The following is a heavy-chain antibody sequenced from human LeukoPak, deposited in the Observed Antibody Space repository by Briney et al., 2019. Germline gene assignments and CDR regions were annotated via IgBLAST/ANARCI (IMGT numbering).Heavy chain of an antibody. D-gene: IGHD2-15*01. V-gene: IGHV1-3*01. Sequence: ASVKVSCKGSGYTFTNYAVHWVRQAPGQRLEWLGWINPGNGDTKYSQNFQGRVTVASDTSAATAYVELNSLTSEDTAVYYCARERWHCRVNCYSVYYYALDVWGQGTTVTVSS. J-gene: IGHJ6*02. CDR3: ARERWHCRVNCYSVYYYALDV. CDR2: INPGNGDT. CDR1: GYTFTNYA.